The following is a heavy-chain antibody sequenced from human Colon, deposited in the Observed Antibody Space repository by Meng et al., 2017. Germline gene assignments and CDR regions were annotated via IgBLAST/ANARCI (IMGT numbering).Heavy chain of an antibody. V-gene: IGHV3-15*01. CDR3: TTVHSSGWTTTDY. J-gene: IGHJ4*02. CDR1: GFTFSNAW. D-gene: IGHD6-19*01. CDR2: IKSKTDGGTT. Sequence: ESLKISFAASGFTFSNAWMSWVRQAPGKGLEWVGRIKSKTDGGTTDYAAPVKGRFTISRDDSKNTLYLQMNSLKTEDTAVYYCTTVHSSGWTTTDYWGQGTLVTVSS.